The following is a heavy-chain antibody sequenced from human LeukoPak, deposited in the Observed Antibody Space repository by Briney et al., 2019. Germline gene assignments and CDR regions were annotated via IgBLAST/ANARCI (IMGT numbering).Heavy chain of an antibody. J-gene: IGHJ4*02. CDR3: ARDLLYDSSGIFDY. CDR2: ITSSSTI. D-gene: IGHD3-22*01. V-gene: IGHV3-48*01. Sequence: PGGSLRLSCAASGFTFSSYSMNWVRQAPGKGLEWLSYITSSSTIYYADSVKGRFTISRDNAKNSLYLQMNSLRAEDTAVYYCARDLLYDSSGIFDYWGQGTLVTVSS. CDR1: GFTFSSYS.